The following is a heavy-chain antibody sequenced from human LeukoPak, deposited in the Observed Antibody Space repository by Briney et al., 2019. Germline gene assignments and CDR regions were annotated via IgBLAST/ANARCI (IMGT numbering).Heavy chain of an antibody. J-gene: IGHJ6*03. CDR1: GGTFSSYT. CDR3: ARARFPYYRLSGADSYFMDV. CDR2: IIPIFGTA. Sequence: GASVKVSCKASGGTFSSYTINWVRQAPGQGLEWMGGIIPIFGTANYAQKFQGRVTITTDKSTSTAYMELSSLRSEDTGVYYCARARFPYYRLSGADSYFMDVWGKGTTVTVSS. D-gene: IGHD3-10*01. V-gene: IGHV1-69*05.